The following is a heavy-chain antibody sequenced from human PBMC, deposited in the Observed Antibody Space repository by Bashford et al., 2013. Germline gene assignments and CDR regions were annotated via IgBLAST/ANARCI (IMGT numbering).Heavy chain of an antibody. CDR3: ARSFEGWFDP. D-gene: IGHD1-26*01. J-gene: IGHJ5*02. Sequence: VRQAPGKGLEWVANIRQDGSETYYVGSVKGRFTISRDNARNSLDLQMNSLRVEDTAVYYCARSFEGWFDPWGQGTLVTGLL. V-gene: IGHV3-7*01. CDR2: IRQDGSET.